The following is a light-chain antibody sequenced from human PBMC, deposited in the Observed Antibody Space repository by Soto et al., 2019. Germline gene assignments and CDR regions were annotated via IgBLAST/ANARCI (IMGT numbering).Light chain of an antibody. CDR2: DAS. CDR3: QQGT. V-gene: IGKV3-11*01. CDR1: QSIGNS. Sequence: DIVMTQAPDSLAVPLGERATLSCRASQSIGNSLAWYQHKPGQTPRLLIYDASTRASGIPARFSGSGSGKDFTLTITSLEPEDFAVYFCQQGTFGQGTKVDI. J-gene: IGKJ1*01.